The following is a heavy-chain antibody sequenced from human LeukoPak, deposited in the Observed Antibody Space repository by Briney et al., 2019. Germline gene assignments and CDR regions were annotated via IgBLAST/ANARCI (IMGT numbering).Heavy chain of an antibody. Sequence: GGSLRLSCAASGFTFSSYSMNWVRQAPAKGLEWVSTLSARGDSTYYVDSVKGRFTISRDNSKDTLYLQMDSLRAEDTAVYFCAKRDCSDNNCYFVNWGQGTLVTVSS. J-gene: IGHJ4*02. V-gene: IGHV3-23*01. CDR2: LSARGDST. CDR3: AKRDCSDNNCYFVN. CDR1: GFTFSSYS. D-gene: IGHD1-20*01.